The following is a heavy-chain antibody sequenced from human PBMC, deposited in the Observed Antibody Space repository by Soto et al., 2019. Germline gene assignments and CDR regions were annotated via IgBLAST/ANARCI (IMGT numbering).Heavy chain of an antibody. CDR3: ARRYSYGHFDY. D-gene: IGHD5-18*01. Sequence: SETLSLTCAVSGGSISSGGYSWSWIRQPPGKGLEWIGYIYHSGSTYYNPSLKSRVTISVDRSKNQFSLKLSSVTAADTAVYYCARRYSYGHFDYWGQGTLVTVSS. CDR2: IYHSGST. V-gene: IGHV4-30-2*01. J-gene: IGHJ4*02. CDR1: GGSISSGGYS.